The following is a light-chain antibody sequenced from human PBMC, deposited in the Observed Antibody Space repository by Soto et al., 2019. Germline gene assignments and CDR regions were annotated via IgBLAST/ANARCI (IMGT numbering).Light chain of an antibody. CDR3: SSYRSNTTRV. CDR1: SSDVGGYNF. Sequence: QPASVSGSPGQSITISCTGTSSDVGGYNFVSWYQHHPGKAPKLMIYEVSNRPSGVSNRFSGSKSGNTASLTVSGLQAEDEADYYCSSYRSNTTRVFGGGTKLTVL. CDR2: EVS. V-gene: IGLV2-14*01. J-gene: IGLJ2*01.